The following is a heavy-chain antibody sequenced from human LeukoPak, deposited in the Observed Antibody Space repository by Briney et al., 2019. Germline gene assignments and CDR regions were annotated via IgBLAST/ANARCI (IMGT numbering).Heavy chain of an antibody. CDR1: GGSVSSGSYY. V-gene: IGHV4-61*01. Sequence: PSETLSLTCTVSGGSVSSGSYYWSWIRQPPGKGLAWIGYIDYSGSPNYNPSLKSRLAISVDTSKNQFSLKLSSVSAADTAVYYCARFNYFDSSGYFSYYYGMDVWGQGTTVTVSS. J-gene: IGHJ6*02. CDR2: IDYSGSP. D-gene: IGHD3-22*01. CDR3: ARFNYFDSSGYFSYYYGMDV.